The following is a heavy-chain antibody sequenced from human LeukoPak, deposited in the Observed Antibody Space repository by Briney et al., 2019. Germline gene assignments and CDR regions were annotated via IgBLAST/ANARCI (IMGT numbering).Heavy chain of an antibody. CDR2: IKQDGSEK. CDR3: AERGAEVGATVAPGDY. D-gene: IGHD1-26*01. V-gene: IGHV3-7*03. J-gene: IGHJ4*02. CDR1: GFTFSSYW. Sequence: GGSLRLSCAASGFTFSSYWMSWVRQAPGKGLEWVANIKQDGSEKYYVDSVKGRFAISSDNSKNTLYLQMNSLRAEDTAVYYCAERGAEVGATVAPGDYWGQGTLVTVSS.